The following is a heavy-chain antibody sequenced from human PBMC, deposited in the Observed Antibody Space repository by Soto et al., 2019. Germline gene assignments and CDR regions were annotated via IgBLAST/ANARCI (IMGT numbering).Heavy chain of an antibody. CDR2: ISGSGGST. V-gene: IGHV3-23*01. CDR1: GFTFSSYA. Sequence: GGSVRLSCAASGFTFSSYAMSWVRQAPGRGLEWVSAISGSGGSTYYADSVKGRFTISRDNSKNTLYLQMNSLRAEDTAVYYCAKGRDGLSFDYWGQGTLVTVSS. J-gene: IGHJ4*02. CDR3: AKGRDGLSFDY.